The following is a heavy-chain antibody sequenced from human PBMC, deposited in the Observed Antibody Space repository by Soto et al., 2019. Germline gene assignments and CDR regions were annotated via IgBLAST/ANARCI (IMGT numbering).Heavy chain of an antibody. Sequence: QVYLVQSGAEVKKPGSSVKISCKASGGIFSSNTINWLRQAAGQGLEWMVGIIPLFVTANYAEKFQGRATSTAAKSTKTEYMELTSLRPEDTAVYYCASKAACGGDCYAFDSWGQGTLVTVSS. D-gene: IGHD2-21*02. J-gene: IGHJ4*02. CDR2: IIPLFVTA. CDR3: ASKAACGGDCYAFDS. V-gene: IGHV1-69*06. CDR1: GGIFSSNT.